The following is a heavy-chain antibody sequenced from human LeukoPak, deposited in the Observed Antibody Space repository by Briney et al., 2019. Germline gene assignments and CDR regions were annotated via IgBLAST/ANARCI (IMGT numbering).Heavy chain of an antibody. V-gene: IGHV1-8*02. Sequence: ASVKVSCKASGYTFTSYGISWVRQAPGQWLEWMGWMNPNSGNTGYAQKFQGRVTMTRNTSISTAYMELSSLRSEDTAVYYCARGRGYSYGLDYWGQGTLVTVSS. CDR1: GYTFTSYG. CDR2: MNPNSGNT. CDR3: ARGRGYSYGLDY. D-gene: IGHD5-18*01. J-gene: IGHJ4*02.